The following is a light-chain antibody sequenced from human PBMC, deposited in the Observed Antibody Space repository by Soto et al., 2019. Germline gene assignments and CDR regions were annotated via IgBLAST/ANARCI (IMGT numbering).Light chain of an antibody. CDR1: QSVSSSY. J-gene: IGKJ2*01. Sequence: EIVLTQSPGTLSLSPGERATLSCRASQSVSSSYLAWYQQRPGQAPRLLISGASSRATGIPDRFSGSGSGTDFRLTISRLEPEDVAVYYCQQYGSTPYTFVQGTMLVIK. CDR2: GAS. CDR3: QQYGSTPYT. V-gene: IGKV3-20*01.